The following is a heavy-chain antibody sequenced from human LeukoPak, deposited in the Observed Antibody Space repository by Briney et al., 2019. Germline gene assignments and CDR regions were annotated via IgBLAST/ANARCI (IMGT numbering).Heavy chain of an antibody. V-gene: IGHV4-30-4*01. D-gene: IGHD6-13*01. CDR2: IYYSGST. CDR1: GGSISSGDYY. J-gene: IGHJ4*02. Sequence: SQTLSLTCTVSGGSISSGDYYWSWIRQPPGKGLEWIGYIYYSGSTYYNPSLKSRVTISVDTSKNQFSLKLSSVTAADTAVYYCARSIAAAGKIDYWGQGTLVTVSS. CDR3: ARSIAAAGKIDY.